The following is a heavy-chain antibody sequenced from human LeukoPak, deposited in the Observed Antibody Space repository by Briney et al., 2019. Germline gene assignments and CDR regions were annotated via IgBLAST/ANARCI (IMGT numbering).Heavy chain of an antibody. CDR2: FYHSGGT. CDR1: GFTFTSYA. CDR3: ARGYSSGWNGRVAFDP. J-gene: IGHJ5*02. D-gene: IGHD6-19*01. Sequence: GSLRLSCVASGFTFTSYAMSWVRQAPGKGLEWIGFFYHSGGTHYNPSLKSRVTISLDTSKSQVSLNLNSVTAADTAVYYCARGYSSGWNGRVAFDPWGQGTLVTVSS. V-gene: IGHV4-59*01.